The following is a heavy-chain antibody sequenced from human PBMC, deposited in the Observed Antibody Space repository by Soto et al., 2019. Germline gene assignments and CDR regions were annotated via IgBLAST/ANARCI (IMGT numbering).Heavy chain of an antibody. J-gene: IGHJ4*02. CDR3: ARVAGDYVWGSYRYLDY. Sequence: PSETLSLTCTVSGGSISSYYWSWIRQPPGKGLEWIGYIYYSGSTNYNPSLKSRVTISVDTSKNQFSLKLSSVTAADTAVYYCARVAGDYVWGSYRYLDYWGQGTLVTVSS. CDR1: GGSISSYY. D-gene: IGHD3-16*02. CDR2: IYYSGST. V-gene: IGHV4-59*01.